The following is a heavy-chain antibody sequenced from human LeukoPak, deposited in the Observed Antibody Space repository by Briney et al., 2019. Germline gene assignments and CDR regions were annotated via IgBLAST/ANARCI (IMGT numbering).Heavy chain of an antibody. CDR2: INPNSGGT. J-gene: IGHJ6*03. CDR1: GYTFTSYG. D-gene: IGHD5/OR15-5a*01. CDR3: ARAGLPIFYYYVDV. V-gene: IGHV1-2*02. Sequence: GASVKVSCKASGYTFTSYGISWVRQAPGQGLEWMGWINPNSGGTNYAQKFQGRVTMTRDTSISTAYMELSRLRSDDTAIYYCARAGLPIFYYYVDVWGRGTTVTISS.